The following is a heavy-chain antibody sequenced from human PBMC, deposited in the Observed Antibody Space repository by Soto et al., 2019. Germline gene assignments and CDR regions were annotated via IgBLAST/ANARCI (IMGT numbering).Heavy chain of an antibody. CDR1: GGSISSGDYY. J-gene: IGHJ6*02. CDR2: IYYSGST. V-gene: IGHV4-30-4*01. Sequence: KASETLSLTCTVSGGSISSGDYYWSWIRQPPGKGLEWIGYIYYSGSTYYNPSLKSRVTISVDTSKNQFSLKLSSVTAADTAVYYCARDRVVVVPAAIPVSDYYGMDVWGQGTTVTVSS. CDR3: ARDRVVVVPAAIPVSDYYGMDV. D-gene: IGHD2-2*01.